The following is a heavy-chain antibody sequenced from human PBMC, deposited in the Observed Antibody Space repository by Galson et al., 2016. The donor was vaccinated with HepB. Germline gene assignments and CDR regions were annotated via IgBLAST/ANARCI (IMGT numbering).Heavy chain of an antibody. Sequence: SLRLSCAASGFRFSSYAMHWVRQAPGKGLEWVAVISYDGSNKYYTDSVKGRFTISRDNSKNTLYLQTNSLRAEDRAVYYCAKDGLYYGSGSYGSVDYWGQGTLVTVSS. D-gene: IGHD3-10*01. CDR3: AKDGLYYGSGSYGSVDY. V-gene: IGHV3-30*18. CDR1: GFRFSSYA. J-gene: IGHJ4*02. CDR2: ISYDGSNK.